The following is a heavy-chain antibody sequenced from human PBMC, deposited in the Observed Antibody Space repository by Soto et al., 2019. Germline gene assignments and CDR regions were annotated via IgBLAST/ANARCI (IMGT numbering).Heavy chain of an antibody. CDR1: GYTLTELS. CDR2: FDPEDGET. CDR3: ATSTVYSYGHDY. Sequence: ASVKVSCKVSGYTLTELSMHWVRQAPGKGLEWMGGFDPEDGETIYAQKFQGRVTMTEDTSTDTAYMELSSLRSEDTAVYYCATSTVYSYGHDYWGQGTLVTVSS. D-gene: IGHD5-18*01. V-gene: IGHV1-24*01. J-gene: IGHJ4*02.